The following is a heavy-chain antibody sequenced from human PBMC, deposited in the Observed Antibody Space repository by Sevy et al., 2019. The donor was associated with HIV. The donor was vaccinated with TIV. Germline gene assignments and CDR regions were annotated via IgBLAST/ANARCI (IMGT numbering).Heavy chain of an antibody. D-gene: IGHD3-16*01. CDR3: ARVQVPWGAQVLDL. CDR2: IKQEGTEK. J-gene: IGHJ2*01. CDR1: GFTFSTYW. V-gene: IGHV3-7*01. Sequence: GGSLRLSCAASGFTFSTYWMSWVRQAPGKGLESVANIKQEGTEKYYVDSVKGRFTISRDNAKNSLYLQMNSLRAEDTAVYYCARVQVPWGAQVLDLWGRGTLVTVSS.